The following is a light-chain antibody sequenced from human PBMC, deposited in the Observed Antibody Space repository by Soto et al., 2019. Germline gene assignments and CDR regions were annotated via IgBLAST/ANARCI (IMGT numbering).Light chain of an antibody. Sequence: QSALTQPASVSGSPGQSITISCTGTSSDVGSYDLVSWYQQHPGKAPKLIIYWANKRPSGVSNRFSGSKSGNTASLTISALQTEDEGRYYCCAYAGVSTLIFGGGTKLTVL. J-gene: IGLJ2*01. CDR3: CAYAGVSTLI. V-gene: IGLV2-23*01. CDR1: SSDVGSYDL. CDR2: WAN.